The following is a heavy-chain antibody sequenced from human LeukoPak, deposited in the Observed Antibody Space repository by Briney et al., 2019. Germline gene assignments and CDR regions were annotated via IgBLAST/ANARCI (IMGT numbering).Heavy chain of an antibody. CDR1: GFTFSTYA. CDR2: ISRGGDVT. Sequence: GGSLRLSCAASGFTFSTYAMTWVRQAPGKGLEWVSLISRGGDVTYYADSVKGRFTISRDSSKNTLYLQMHSLRAEDTAVYYCAARPGEVAVPYNYWGQGTLVTVSS. V-gene: IGHV3-23*01. CDR3: AARPGEVAVPYNY. D-gene: IGHD2-15*01. J-gene: IGHJ4*02.